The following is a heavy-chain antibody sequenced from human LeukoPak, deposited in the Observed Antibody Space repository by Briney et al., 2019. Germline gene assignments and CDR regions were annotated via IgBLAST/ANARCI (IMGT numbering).Heavy chain of an antibody. CDR1: GYSISSGYY. CDR2: IYHSGST. V-gene: IGHV4-38-2*01. J-gene: IGHJ6*03. CDR3: ARHSNYYGSGSYVGQYYYYYYMDV. Sequence: SETLSLTCAVSGYSISSGYYWGWIRQPPGKGLEWIGSIYHSGSTYYNPSLKSRVTISVDTSKNQFSLKPSSVTAADTAVYYCARHSNYYGSGSYVGQYYYYYYMDVWGKGTTVTVSS. D-gene: IGHD3-10*01.